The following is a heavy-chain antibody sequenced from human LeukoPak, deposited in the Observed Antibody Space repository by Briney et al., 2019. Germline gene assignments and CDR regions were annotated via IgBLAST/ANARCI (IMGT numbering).Heavy chain of an antibody. CDR3: ARDDYGDYFFDF. D-gene: IGHD4-17*01. Sequence: GGSLRLSCAASGFTFSTYWMTWVRQAPGKGLEWIANIKPDGSEKYYVDSVNGRFTISRDNAKNSLYLQLNSLRAEDTAMYYCARDDYGDYFFDFWGQGTLVTVSS. CDR2: IKPDGSEK. CDR1: GFTFSTYW. J-gene: IGHJ4*02. V-gene: IGHV3-7*01.